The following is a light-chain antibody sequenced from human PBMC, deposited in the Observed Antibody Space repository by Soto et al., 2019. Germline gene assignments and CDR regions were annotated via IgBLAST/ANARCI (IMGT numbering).Light chain of an antibody. J-gene: IGKJ2*01. V-gene: IGKV3-20*01. CDR2: GAT. CDR3: QQYGSSPYT. Sequence: EIVLTQSPGTLSLSPGERATLSCRASQSVSTNYLAWYQQKPGQSPRLLIYGATRRATGIPDRFSGSGSGTDFILTISRLEPEDFALYFCQQYGSSPYTFAQGTKVDTK. CDR1: QSVSTNY.